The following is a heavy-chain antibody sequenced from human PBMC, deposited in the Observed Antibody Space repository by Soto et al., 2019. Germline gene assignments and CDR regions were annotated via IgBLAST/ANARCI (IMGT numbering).Heavy chain of an antibody. D-gene: IGHD1-1*01. V-gene: IGHV3-48*01. Sequence: EVQLVESGGDLVQPGGSLRLSCAASGFTFSSHNMNWVRQAPGKGLEWISYIGNSGTAMYYADSVKGRFTVSRDNAKNSLYLYLNSLRAEDTAVYYCAREMGTPPAHGLDYWGQGTLVTVSS. CDR3: AREMGTPPAHGLDY. CDR2: IGNSGTAM. CDR1: GFTFSSHN. J-gene: IGHJ4*02.